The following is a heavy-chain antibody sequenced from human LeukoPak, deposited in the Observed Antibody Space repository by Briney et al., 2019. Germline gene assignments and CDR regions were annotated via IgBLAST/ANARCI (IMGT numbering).Heavy chain of an antibody. CDR2: ISGSGDTT. J-gene: IGHJ4*02. D-gene: IGHD2-15*01. V-gene: IGHV3-23*01. CDR3: ARRYADGCSGGSCYSQHGY. Sequence: GGSLRLSCAASGFTFSSYAMSWVRQAPGKGLEWVSTISGSGDTTYHADSVRGRFTISRDNSKNILDLQMSGLRAEDTAVYYCARRYADGCSGGSCYSQHGYWGQGTLVTVSS. CDR1: GFTFSSYA.